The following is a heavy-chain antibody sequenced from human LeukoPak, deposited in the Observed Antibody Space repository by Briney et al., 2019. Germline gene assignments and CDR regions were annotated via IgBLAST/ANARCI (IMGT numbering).Heavy chain of an antibody. J-gene: IGHJ4*02. CDR2: ISAYNGNT. CDR3: AREVGYGGGDCYLLDY. V-gene: IGHV1-18*01. D-gene: IGHD2-21*02. Sequence: ASVKVSCKASGYTFTSYGISWVRQAPGQGLEWMGWISAYNGNTNYAQKLQGRVTMTTDTSTSTAYMELRSLRSDDTAVYYCAREVGYGGGDCYLLDYWGQGTLVTVSS. CDR1: GYTFTSYG.